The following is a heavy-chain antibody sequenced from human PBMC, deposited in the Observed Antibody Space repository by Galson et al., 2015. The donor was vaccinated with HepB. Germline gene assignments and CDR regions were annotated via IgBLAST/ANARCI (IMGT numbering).Heavy chain of an antibody. CDR1: GFTFSSYS. V-gene: IGHV3-21*01. CDR3: ARPGYCSGGNCFMDF. CDR2: ISGSGNYI. Sequence: SLRVSCAASGFTFSSYSMNWVRQTPGKGLEWVSSISGSGNYIYYADSLRGRFTISRDNAKNSLYLQMNSLRAEDTAVYYCARPGYCSGGNCFMDFWGQGTLVTVSS. D-gene: IGHD2-15*01. J-gene: IGHJ4*02.